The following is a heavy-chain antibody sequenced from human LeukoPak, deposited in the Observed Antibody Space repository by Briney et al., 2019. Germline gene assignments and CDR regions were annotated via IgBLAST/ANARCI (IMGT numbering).Heavy chain of an antibody. Sequence: SETLSLTCTVSGGSISSYYWSWIRQPPGKGLEWIGYIYYSGSTNYNPSLKSRVTISVDTSKNQFSLKLSSVTAADTAVYYCARGSLIAAAGPYNWFDSWGQGTLVTVSS. V-gene: IGHV4-59*01. J-gene: IGHJ5*01. CDR1: GGSISSYY. CDR2: IYYSGST. D-gene: IGHD6-13*01. CDR3: ARGSLIAAAGPYNWFDS.